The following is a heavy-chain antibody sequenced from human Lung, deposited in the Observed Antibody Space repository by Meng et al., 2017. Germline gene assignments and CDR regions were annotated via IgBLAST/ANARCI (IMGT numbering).Heavy chain of an antibody. J-gene: IGHJ4*02. D-gene: IGHD1-26*01. CDR1: GGSITSSTW. Sequence: GPGLVKLSGTLSLTCAVSGGSITSSTWWSWVRQTPGKGLEWFGEIFHSGSTNYNPPLESRVTISVDKSKNQFSLKVYSVTAADTATYYCARFDISSSGRGDYWGQGILVTVSS. V-gene: IGHV4-4*02. CDR3: ARFDISSSGRGDY. CDR2: IFHSGST.